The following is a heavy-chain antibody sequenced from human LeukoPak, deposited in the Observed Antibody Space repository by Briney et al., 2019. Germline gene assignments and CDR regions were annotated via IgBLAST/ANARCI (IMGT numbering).Heavy chain of an antibody. V-gene: IGHV4-59*01. D-gene: IGHD3-10*01. CDR2: IYYSGST. Sequence: KPPETLSLTCTVSGGSISSFYWSWVRQPPGKGLEWIGYIYYSGSTNYNPSLKSRVTISGDTSKNQFSLKLSSVTAADTAVYYCARVRTYGSGSYLSWLDYWGQGTLVTVSS. CDR1: GGSISSFY. J-gene: IGHJ4*02. CDR3: ARVRTYGSGSYLSWLDY.